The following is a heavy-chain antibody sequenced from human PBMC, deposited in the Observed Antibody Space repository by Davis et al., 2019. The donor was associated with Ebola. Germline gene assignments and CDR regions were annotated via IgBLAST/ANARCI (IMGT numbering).Heavy chain of an antibody. J-gene: IGHJ4*02. Sequence: SETLSLTCAVYGASFRGYYCSWIRQPPGKGLEWIGEINHSGSTNYNPSLKSRATISVDTSKRQFSLKLNSVTAADTAVYYCARGLYGRRLRFWGQGTLVTVSS. CDR3: ARGLYGRRLRF. V-gene: IGHV4-34*01. CDR2: INHSGST. D-gene: IGHD3-10*01. CDR1: GASFRGYY.